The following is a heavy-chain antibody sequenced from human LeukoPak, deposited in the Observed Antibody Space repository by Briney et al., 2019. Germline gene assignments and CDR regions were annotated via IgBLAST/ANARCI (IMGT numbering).Heavy chain of an antibody. CDR3: ARDGPGIAAAAPRY. V-gene: IGHV3-7*03. CDR1: GFTFSSYW. CDR2: IKQDESEK. Sequence: PGGSLRLSCAASGFTFSSYWMSWVRQAPGKGLEWVANIKQDESEKYYVDSVKGRFTISRDNAKNSLYLQMNSLRAEDTAVYYCARDGPGIAAAAPRYWGQGTLVTVSS. D-gene: IGHD6-13*01. J-gene: IGHJ4*02.